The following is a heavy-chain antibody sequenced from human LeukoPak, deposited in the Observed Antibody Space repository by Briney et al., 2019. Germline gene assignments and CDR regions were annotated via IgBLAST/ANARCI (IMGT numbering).Heavy chain of an antibody. D-gene: IGHD2-15*01. J-gene: IGHJ4*02. CDR1: GGSISSSNW. Sequence: SETLSLTCAVSGGSISSSNWWSWGRQPPGKGLGWIGESYHSGSTNYNPSLKSRVTISVDKSKNQYSLKLSSVTAADTAVYYCARVGWELLDYWGQGTLVTVSS. CDR2: SYHSGST. CDR3: ARVGWELLDY. V-gene: IGHV4-4*02.